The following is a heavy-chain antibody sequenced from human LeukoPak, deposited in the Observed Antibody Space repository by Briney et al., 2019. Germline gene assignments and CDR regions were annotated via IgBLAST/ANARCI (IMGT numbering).Heavy chain of an antibody. J-gene: IGHJ5*02. Sequence: GGSLRLSCAASGFTFSTSWMHWVRQAAGKGLEWVSHVSTGGSTTAYADSVKGRFTISRDNAKNTVYQQMNSLRAEDTAVYYCARSIGYGESWGQGTLVTVSS. V-gene: IGHV3-74*01. D-gene: IGHD3-10*01. CDR2: VSTGGSTT. CDR3: ARSIGYGES. CDR1: GFTFSTSW.